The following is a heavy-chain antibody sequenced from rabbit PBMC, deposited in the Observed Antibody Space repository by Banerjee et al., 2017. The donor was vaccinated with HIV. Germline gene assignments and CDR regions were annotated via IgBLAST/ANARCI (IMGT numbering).Heavy chain of an antibody. CDR3: ARDLASSSGYYNYFNL. CDR1: GFDFSSYG. CDR2: IYINT. V-gene: IGHV1S40*01. Sequence: QSLEESGGDLVKPGASLTLTCTASGFDFSSYGFSWVRQAPGKGLEWIAYIYINTYYASWAKGRFTISKTSSTTVTLQMTSLTAADTATYFCARDLASSSGYYNYFNLWGPGTLVTVS. D-gene: IGHD1-1*01. J-gene: IGHJ4*01.